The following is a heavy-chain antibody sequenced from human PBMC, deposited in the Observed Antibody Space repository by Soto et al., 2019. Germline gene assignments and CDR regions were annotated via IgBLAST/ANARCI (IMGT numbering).Heavy chain of an antibody. CDR2: IYHSGRT. V-gene: IGHV4-30-2*01. CDR3: ASTYNWFDP. J-gene: IGHJ5*02. Sequence: SETLSLTCALSGGSISSGGYSWSWIRQPPGKGLEWIGYIYHSGRTNYNPSLKSRVTISVDKSKNQFSLKLSSVTAADTAVYYCASTYNWFDPWGQGTLVTVSS. CDR1: GGSISSGGYS. D-gene: IGHD3-16*01.